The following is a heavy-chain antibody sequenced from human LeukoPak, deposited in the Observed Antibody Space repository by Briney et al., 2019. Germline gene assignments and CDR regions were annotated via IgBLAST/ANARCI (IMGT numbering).Heavy chain of an antibody. CDR3: ARGGPRYFDWYQHDY. J-gene: IGHJ4*02. CDR1: GGSISSGGYY. CDR2: IYYSGST. V-gene: IGHV4-31*03. D-gene: IGHD3-9*01. Sequence: PSETLSLTCTVSGGSISSGGYYWSWIRQHPGKGLEWIGYIYYSGSTYYNPSLKSRVTISADTSKNQFSLKLSSVTAADTAVYYCARGGPRYFDWYQHDYWGQGTLVTVSS.